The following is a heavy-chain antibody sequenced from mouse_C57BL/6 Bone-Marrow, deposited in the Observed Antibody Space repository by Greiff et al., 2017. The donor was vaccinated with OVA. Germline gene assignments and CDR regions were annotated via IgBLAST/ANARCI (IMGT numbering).Heavy chain of an antibody. Sequence: EVQRVESGGGLVKPGGSLKLSCAASGFTFSSYAMSWVRQTPEKRLEWVATISDGGSYTYYPDNVKGRFTISRDNAKNNLYLQMSHLKSEDTAMYYCARDVITTVVASFDYWGQGTTLTVSS. CDR3: ARDVITTVVASFDY. CDR2: ISDGGSYT. D-gene: IGHD1-1*01. V-gene: IGHV5-4*01. J-gene: IGHJ2*01. CDR1: GFTFSSYA.